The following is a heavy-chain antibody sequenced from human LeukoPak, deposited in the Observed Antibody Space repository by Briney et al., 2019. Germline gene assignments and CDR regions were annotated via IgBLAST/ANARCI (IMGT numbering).Heavy chain of an antibody. CDR2: ISDSGVCT. J-gene: IGHJ4*02. CDR1: GFTFSNYA. CDR3: ARERSAGPYFFDY. V-gene: IGHV3-23*01. D-gene: IGHD3-3*01. Sequence: GGSLRLFCTASGFTFSNYAMSWGRQAPGKGLEWGPTISDSGVCTYYAGFVKGRFTIFRNHSRHTLYLPMKRLRAEDTAVYYCARERSAGPYFFDYWGRGPVVSVS.